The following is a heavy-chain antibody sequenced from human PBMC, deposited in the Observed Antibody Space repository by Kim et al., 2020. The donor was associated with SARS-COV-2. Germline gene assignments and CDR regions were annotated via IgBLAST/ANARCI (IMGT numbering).Heavy chain of an antibody. CDR2: TRNKANSYTT. V-gene: IGHV3-72*01. CDR3: ARVGSGGSGYYH. J-gene: IGHJ5*02. CDR1: GFTFSDHY. Sequence: GGSLRLSCAASGFTFSDHYMDWVRQAPGKGLEWVGRTRNKANSYTTEYAASVKGRFTISRDDSKNSLYLQMNSLKTEDTAVYYCARVGSGGSGYYHWGQGTLVTVSS. D-gene: IGHD3-22*01.